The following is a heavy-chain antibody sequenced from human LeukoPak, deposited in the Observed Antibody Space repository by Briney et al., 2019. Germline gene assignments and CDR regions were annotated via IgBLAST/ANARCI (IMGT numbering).Heavy chain of an antibody. D-gene: IGHD4-23*01. CDR3: ASDDYGGNGYYFDY. V-gene: IGHV4-61*01. J-gene: IGHJ4*02. CDR1: GGSVSSGSYY. Sequence: SETLSLTCTVSGGSVSSGSYYWSWIRQPPGKGLEWIGYIYYSGSTNYNPSLKSRVTISVETSKNQFSLKLSSVTAADTAVYYCASDDYGGNGYYFDYWGQGTLVTVSS. CDR2: IYYSGST.